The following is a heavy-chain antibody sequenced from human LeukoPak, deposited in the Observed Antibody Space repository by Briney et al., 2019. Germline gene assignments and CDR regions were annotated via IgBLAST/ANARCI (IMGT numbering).Heavy chain of an antibody. CDR3: ARGDYGSGSHYSPNSYHMDV. J-gene: IGHJ6*03. D-gene: IGHD3-10*01. CDR2: IDHNSGGT. CDR1: GYTFTGYF. Sequence: ASVKVSCKASGYTFTGYFMYWVRQAPGQGLEWMGWIDHNSGGTNYAQKFQGRVTMTRDTSISTSYMELSRLRSDDTAVYYCARGDYGSGSHYSPNSYHMDVWGKGTTVTVSS. V-gene: IGHV1-2*02.